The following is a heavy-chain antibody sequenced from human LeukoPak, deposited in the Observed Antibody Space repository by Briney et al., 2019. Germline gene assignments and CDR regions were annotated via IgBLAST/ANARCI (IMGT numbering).Heavy chain of an antibody. CDR2: IRYDGSNK. Sequence: PGGSLRLSCAAPGFTFSSYGMHWVRQAPGKGLEWVAFIRYDGSNKYYADSVKGRFTISRDNSKNTLYLQMNSLRAEDTAVYYCAKDRSVVVPARYYNWYDPWGQGTLVTVSS. V-gene: IGHV3-30*02. CDR3: AKDRSVVVPARYYNWYDP. CDR1: GFTFSSYG. J-gene: IGHJ5*02. D-gene: IGHD2-2*01.